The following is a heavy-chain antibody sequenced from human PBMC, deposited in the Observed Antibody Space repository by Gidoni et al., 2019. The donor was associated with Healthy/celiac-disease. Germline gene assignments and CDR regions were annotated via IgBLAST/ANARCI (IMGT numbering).Heavy chain of an antibody. CDR1: GFTFSSYG. CDR2: ISYDGSNK. Sequence: QVQLVESGGGVVQPGRSLRLSCAASGFTFSSYGMHWVRQAPGKGLEWVAVISYDGSNKYYADSVKGRFTISRDNSKNTLYLQMNSLRAEDTAVYYCAKEGCSSTSCYDYWGQGTLVTVSS. J-gene: IGHJ4*02. V-gene: IGHV3-30*18. D-gene: IGHD2-2*01. CDR3: AKEGCSSTSCYDY.